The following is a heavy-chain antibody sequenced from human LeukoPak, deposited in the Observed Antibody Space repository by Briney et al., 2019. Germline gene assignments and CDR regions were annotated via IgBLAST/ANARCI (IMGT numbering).Heavy chain of an antibody. J-gene: IGHJ4*02. CDR1: GFIFSSYS. CDR2: IGLASGVT. D-gene: IGHD1-20*01. V-gene: IGHV3-48*04. CDR3: SRDHNWAFDY. Sequence: PGRSLRLSCAASGFIFSSYSMNWVRQAPGRGLEWISYIGLASGVTSYADSVKGRFAISSDTARNSLYLHMHSLRAEDTAVYYCSRDHNWAFDYWGRGALVTVSS.